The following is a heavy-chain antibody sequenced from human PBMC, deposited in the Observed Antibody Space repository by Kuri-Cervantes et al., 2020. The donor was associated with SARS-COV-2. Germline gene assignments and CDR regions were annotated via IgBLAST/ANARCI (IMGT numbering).Heavy chain of an antibody. D-gene: IGHD2-15*01. Sequence: GGSLRLSCAASGFTFSDYYMTWIRQAPGKGLEWVSYISSSGSTVYYADSVKGRFTISRDNAKNSLYLQMNSLRAEDTAVYYCARDGVGGYCSGGSCYEDDAFDIWGQGTMVTVSS. V-gene: IGHV3-11*04. CDR1: GFTFSDYY. CDR2: ISSSGSTV. J-gene: IGHJ3*02. CDR3: ARDGVGGYCSGGSCYEDDAFDI.